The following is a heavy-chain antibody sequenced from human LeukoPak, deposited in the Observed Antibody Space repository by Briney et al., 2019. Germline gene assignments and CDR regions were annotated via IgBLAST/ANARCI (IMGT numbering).Heavy chain of an antibody. V-gene: IGHV1-2*02. CDR1: GYTFTGYY. CDR2: INPNSGGT. CDR3: ARASTAMAPFQH. J-gene: IGHJ1*01. D-gene: IGHD5-18*01. Sequence: ATVKVSCKASGYTFTGYYMHWVRQAPGQGLEWMGWINPNSGGTNYAQKFQGRVTMTRDTSISTAYMELSRLRSDDTAVYYCARASTAMAPFQHWGQGTLVTVSS.